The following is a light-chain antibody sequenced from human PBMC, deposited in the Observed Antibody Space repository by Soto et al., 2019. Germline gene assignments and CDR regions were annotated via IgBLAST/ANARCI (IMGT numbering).Light chain of an antibody. V-gene: IGLV2-14*01. CDR2: DVS. J-gene: IGLJ1*01. CDR1: SSDIGGYNY. Sequence: QSALTQPASVSGSPGQSITISCTGTSSDIGGYNYVSWYQQHPGKAPKLMIFDVSNRPSGVSNRFSGSKSANTASLTISGLQAEDEADYYCSSYTSSGSYVSGTGTKVTVL. CDR3: SSYTSSGSYV.